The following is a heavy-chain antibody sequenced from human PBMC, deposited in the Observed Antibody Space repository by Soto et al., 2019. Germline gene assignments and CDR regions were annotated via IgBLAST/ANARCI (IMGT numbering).Heavy chain of an antibody. J-gene: IGHJ5*02. D-gene: IGHD3-10*01. CDR3: AKLADYGSGSYYKYDCWFDP. V-gene: IGHV3-23*01. Sequence: GGSLRLSXAASGFTFSSYAMSWVRQAPGKGLEWVLAISGSGGSTYYADSVKGRFTISRDNSKNTLYLQMNSLRAEDTAVYYCAKLADYGSGSYYKYDCWFDPWGQGTLVTVSS. CDR1: GFTFSSYA. CDR2: ISGSGGST.